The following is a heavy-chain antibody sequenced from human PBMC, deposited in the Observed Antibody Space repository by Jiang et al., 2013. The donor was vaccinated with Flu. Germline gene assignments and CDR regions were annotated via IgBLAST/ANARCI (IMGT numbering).Heavy chain of an antibody. D-gene: IGHD6-13*01. Sequence: QAPRTRALSGWDGSALTMVTQTNAQKFQGRVTMTRNISISTAYMELSSLRSEDTAVYYCARYSSSWNFDYWGQGTLVTVSS. J-gene: IGHJ4*02. V-gene: IGHV1-8*01. CDR3: ARYSSSWNFDY. CDR2: SALTMVT.